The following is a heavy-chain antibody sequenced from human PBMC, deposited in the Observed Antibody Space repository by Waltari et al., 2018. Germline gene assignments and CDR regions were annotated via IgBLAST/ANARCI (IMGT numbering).Heavy chain of an antibody. D-gene: IGHD1-20*01. V-gene: IGHV4-34*01. CDR2: INHSGST. Sequence: QVQLQQWGAGLLKPSETLSLTCAVYGGSFRGYYWSGIRQPPGKGLEWIGEINHSGSTNYNPSLKSRVTISVDTSKNQFSLKLSSVTAADTAVYYCASRSYNWNYYYYYMDVWGKGTTVTVSS. CDR3: ASRSYNWNYYYYYMDV. J-gene: IGHJ6*03. CDR1: GGSFRGYY.